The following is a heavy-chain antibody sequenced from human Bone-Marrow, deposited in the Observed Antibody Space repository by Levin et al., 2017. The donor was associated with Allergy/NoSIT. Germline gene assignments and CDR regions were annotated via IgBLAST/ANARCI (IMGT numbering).Heavy chain of an antibody. CDR1: GFSLTTTGVG. Sequence: VSGPTLVKPTQALALTCTFFGFSLTTTGVGVAWIRQPPGKALEWIAIVYWDNDKKYGPSLNGRLSITKDTSKNQVVLMMTNVDPADTASYFCAHVVITYGGVIGDEAFDIWGPGTMVTVSS. J-gene: IGHJ3*02. CDR3: AHVVITYGGVIGDEAFDI. V-gene: IGHV2-5*05. CDR2: VYWDNDK. D-gene: IGHD3-16*02.